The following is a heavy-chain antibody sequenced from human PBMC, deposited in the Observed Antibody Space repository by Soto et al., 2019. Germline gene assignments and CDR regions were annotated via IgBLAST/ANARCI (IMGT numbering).Heavy chain of an antibody. CDR3: ATGPSGAFDI. J-gene: IGHJ3*02. D-gene: IGHD3-10*01. Sequence: GGSLRLSCAASGFTFSSYSMNWVRQAPGKGLEWISYISSSGNTIYNADSVKGRFTISRDNAKNSLYLQMNSLRDEDTAVYYCATGPSGAFDIWGQGTMVTVSS. V-gene: IGHV3-48*02. CDR1: GFTFSSYS. CDR2: ISSSGNTI.